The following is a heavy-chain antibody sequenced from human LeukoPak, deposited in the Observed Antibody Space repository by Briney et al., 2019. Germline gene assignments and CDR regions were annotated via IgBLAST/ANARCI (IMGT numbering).Heavy chain of an antibody. Sequence: SETLSLTCAVSGGSINNYYWSWIRQPPGKGLEWIGCSHYTWNTNHNPSLKSRVTISVDTSKNQFSLRLSSVTAADTAVYYCARRGNFDYWGQGTLVTVSS. CDR2: SHYTWNT. CDR1: GGSINNYY. D-gene: IGHD3-10*01. V-gene: IGHV4-59*12. J-gene: IGHJ4*02. CDR3: ARRGNFDY.